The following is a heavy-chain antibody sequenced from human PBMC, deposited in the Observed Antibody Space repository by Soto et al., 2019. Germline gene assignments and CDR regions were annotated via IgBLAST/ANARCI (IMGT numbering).Heavy chain of an antibody. CDR3: ARDGRGYDNNWFDP. D-gene: IGHD5-12*01. V-gene: IGHV4-31*03. Sequence: SETLSLTCTVSGGSISSGGYYWSWIRQHPGKGLEWIGYIYYSGSTYYNPSLKSRVTISVDTSKNQFSLKLSSVTAADTAVYYCARDGRGYDNNWFDPWGQGTLVTVSS. CDR2: IYYSGST. CDR1: GGSISSGGYY. J-gene: IGHJ5*02.